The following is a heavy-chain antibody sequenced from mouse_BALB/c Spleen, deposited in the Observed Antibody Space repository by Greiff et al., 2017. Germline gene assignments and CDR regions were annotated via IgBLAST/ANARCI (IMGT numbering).Heavy chain of an antibody. Sequence: QVQLQQSGAELVKPGASVKLSCKASGYTFTSYYMSWVKQRPGQGLEWIGEINPSNGGTNFNEKFKSKATLTVDKSSSTAYMQLSILTSEDSAVYYCTRSGYYGYRMDAMDYWGQGTSVTVSA. CDR3: TRSGYYGYRMDAMDY. J-gene: IGHJ4*01. CDR2: INPSNGGT. D-gene: IGHD1-2*01. V-gene: IGHV1S81*02. CDR1: GYTFTSYY.